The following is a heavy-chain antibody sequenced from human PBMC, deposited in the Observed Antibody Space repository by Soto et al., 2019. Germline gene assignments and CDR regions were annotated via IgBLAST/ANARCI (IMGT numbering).Heavy chain of an antibody. Sequence: SETLTLTCAVSGVSFSSSNWWSGVRQPPAKRLKWIGEIYHSGSTNYNPSLKSRVTISVDKSKNQFSLKLSSVTAADTAVYYCASLWYSSVIFSTYYYYGMDVWGQGTTVTVS. CDR1: GVSFSSSNW. D-gene: IGHD6-19*01. CDR2: IYHSGST. J-gene: IGHJ6*02. CDR3: ASLWYSSVIFSTYYYYGMDV. V-gene: IGHV4-4*02.